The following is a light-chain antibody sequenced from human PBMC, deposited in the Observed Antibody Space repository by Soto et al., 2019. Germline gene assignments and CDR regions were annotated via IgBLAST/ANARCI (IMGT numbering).Light chain of an antibody. CDR3: NSYTSSSTYV. V-gene: IGLV2-14*03. J-gene: IGLJ1*01. CDR1: SSDVGGFNY. CDR2: DVT. Sequence: QSVLTQPASVSGSPGQSITISCTGTSSDVGGFNYVSWYQQHPGKAPKLMIYDVTNRPSGVSYRFSGSKSGNTASLTISGLQAEDEADYYCNSYTSSSTYVFGTCTQLTVL.